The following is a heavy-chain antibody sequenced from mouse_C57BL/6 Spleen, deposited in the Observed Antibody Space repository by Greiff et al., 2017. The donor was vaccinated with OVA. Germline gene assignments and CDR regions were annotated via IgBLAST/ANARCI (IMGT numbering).Heavy chain of an antibody. Sequence: QVHVKQSGAELVRPGTSVKVSCKASGYAFTNYLIEWVKQRPGQGLEWIGVINPGSGGTNYNEKFKGKATLTADKSSSTAYMQLSSLTSEDSAVYFCARYGSSYDYFDYWGQGTTLTVSS. D-gene: IGHD1-1*01. CDR1: GYAFTNYL. J-gene: IGHJ2*01. CDR3: ARYGSSYDYFDY. V-gene: IGHV1-54*01. CDR2: INPGSGGT.